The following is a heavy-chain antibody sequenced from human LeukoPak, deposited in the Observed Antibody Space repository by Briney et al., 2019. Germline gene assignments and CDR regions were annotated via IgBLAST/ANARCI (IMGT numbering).Heavy chain of an antibody. CDR3: ARADFWSGYHPHFDY. CDR1: GGSISSYY. Sequence: PSETLSLTCTVSGGSISSYYWSWIRQPPGKGLEWIGYVYYSGSTNYNPSLKSRVTISVDTSKNQFSLKLSSVTAADTAVYYCARADFWSGYHPHFDYWGQGTLVTVSS. J-gene: IGHJ4*02. D-gene: IGHD3-3*01. CDR2: VYYSGST. V-gene: IGHV4-59*01.